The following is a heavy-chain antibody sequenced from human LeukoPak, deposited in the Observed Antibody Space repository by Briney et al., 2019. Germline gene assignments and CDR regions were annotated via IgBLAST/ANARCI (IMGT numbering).Heavy chain of an antibody. J-gene: IGHJ4*02. CDR1: GFTFSTYW. CDR2: INWYGGGT. CDR3: ARVQDRYYSGSGFDY. Sequence: PGGSLRLSCAASGFTFSTYWMHWVRQAPGKGLEWVSGINWYGGGTGYADSVKGRFTIARDNAKNSLYLVMNSLRAEDTAFYYCARVQDRYYSGSGFDYWGQGTLVTVSS. V-gene: IGHV3-20*04. D-gene: IGHD3-10*01.